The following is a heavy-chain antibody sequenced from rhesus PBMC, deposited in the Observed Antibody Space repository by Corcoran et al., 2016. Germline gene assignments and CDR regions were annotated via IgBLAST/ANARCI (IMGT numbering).Heavy chain of an antibody. CDR2: IYWDDNK. J-gene: IGHJ4*01. CDR1: GFSLRTSGRG. CDR3: ARGGSGLEASAGDY. V-gene: IGHV2S1*01. Sequence: QVTLKESGPAVVKPTQTLTLTCTFSGFSLRTSGRGVGWIRQPPGEALEWLTSIYWDDNKYQSTSLKSRLSISKDTSKNQVVLTMTNMDPVDTATYYCARGGSGLEASAGDYWGQGVLVTVSS. D-gene: IGHD2-39*01.